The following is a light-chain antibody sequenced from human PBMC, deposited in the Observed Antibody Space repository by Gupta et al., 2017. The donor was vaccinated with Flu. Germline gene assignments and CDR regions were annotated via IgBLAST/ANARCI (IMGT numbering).Light chain of an antibody. CDR3: SSYAGSTDFYV. J-gene: IGLJ1*01. CDR2: EVS. Sequence: QSALTQPPSASGSPGQSVALSCTGTSNDVGGYNYVSWYQQHPGKAPKLMIYEVSKRPSGVPDRFSGSKSGNTASLTVSGLQAEDEADYFCSSYAGSTDFYVFGTGTKVSVL. CDR1: SNDVGGYNY. V-gene: IGLV2-8*01.